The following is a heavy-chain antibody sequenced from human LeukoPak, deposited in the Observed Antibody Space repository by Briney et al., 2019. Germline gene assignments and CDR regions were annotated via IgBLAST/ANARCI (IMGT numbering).Heavy chain of an antibody. V-gene: IGHV3-21*01. CDR1: GFTFSTYT. CDR3: AKVGGMITFGGVIGAPNDY. CDR2: TSSSSSYI. Sequence: GGSLRLSCAASGFTFSTYTMNWVRQAPGKGLEWVSSTSSSSSYIYHADSVKGRFTISRDNAKNSLSLQMNSLRVEDTAVYYCAKVGGMITFGGVIGAPNDYWGQGTLVTVSS. D-gene: IGHD3-16*02. J-gene: IGHJ4*02.